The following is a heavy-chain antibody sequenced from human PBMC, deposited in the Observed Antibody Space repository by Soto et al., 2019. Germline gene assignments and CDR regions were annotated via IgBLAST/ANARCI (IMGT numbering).Heavy chain of an antibody. Sequence: ASVKVSCKASGYTFISYGISWVRQAPGQGLEWMGWISAYSGDTNYAQKFQGRVTMTTDTSTSTAYMELRSLRSDDTAMYFCARGGYYDSSGSRNYYYYGMNVWGQGTTVTVSS. CDR2: ISAYSGDT. CDR3: ARGGYYDSSGSRNYYYYGMNV. D-gene: IGHD3-22*01. CDR1: GYTFISYG. J-gene: IGHJ6*02. V-gene: IGHV1-18*01.